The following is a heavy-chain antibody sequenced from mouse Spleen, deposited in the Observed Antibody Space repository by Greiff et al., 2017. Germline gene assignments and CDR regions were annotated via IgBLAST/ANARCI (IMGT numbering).Heavy chain of an antibody. J-gene: IGHJ1*01. V-gene: IGHV14-1*02. Sequence: EVQLQQSGAELVRPGALVKLSCKASGFNIKDYYMHWVKQRPEQGLEWIGWIDPENGDTIYDPKFQGKASITADTSSNTAYLQLSSLTSEDTAVYYCALIITTVVPHWYFDVWGAGTTVTVSS. CDR1: GFNIKDYY. D-gene: IGHD1-1*01. CDR2: IDPENGDT. CDR3: ALIITTVVPHWYFDV.